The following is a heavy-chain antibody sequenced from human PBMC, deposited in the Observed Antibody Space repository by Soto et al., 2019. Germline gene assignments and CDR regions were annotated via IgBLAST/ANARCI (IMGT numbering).Heavy chain of an antibody. CDR2: IYSSGST. Sequence: NPSETLSLTCSVSDGSINSHFWSWIRQPAGKRLEWIGRIYSSGSTIYNPSLKSRVTMSVDKSKNQFSLKLRSVTAADTAVYYCARANVWSGYYSFFDYWGQGTMVTVPS. V-gene: IGHV4-4*07. CDR3: ARANVWSGYYSFFDY. D-gene: IGHD3-3*01. CDR1: DGSINSHF. J-gene: IGHJ4*02.